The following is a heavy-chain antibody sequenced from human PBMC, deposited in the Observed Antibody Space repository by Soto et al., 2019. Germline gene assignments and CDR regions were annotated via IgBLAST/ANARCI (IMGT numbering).Heavy chain of an antibody. Sequence: EVQLVESGGGLVQPGGSLRLSCAASGFSFSTYSMNWVRQAPGKGLEWVSYISSRSDTIYYIDSVKGRFTISRDNAKSSLYLQMNSLRDEHTAVDYCARGGSSSDNGMDVWGQGTTVTVSS. V-gene: IGHV3-48*02. CDR3: ARGGSSSDNGMDV. J-gene: IGHJ6*02. CDR1: GFSFSTYS. CDR2: ISSRSDTI. D-gene: IGHD6-6*01.